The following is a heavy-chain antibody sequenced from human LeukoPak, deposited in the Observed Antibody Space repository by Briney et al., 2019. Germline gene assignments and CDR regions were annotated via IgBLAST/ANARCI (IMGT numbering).Heavy chain of an antibody. V-gene: IGHV1-24*01. J-gene: IGHJ3*02. D-gene: IGHD3/OR15-3a*01. CDR3: ATVFVGLLQADDAFDI. CDR1: GYTLTELS. Sequence: ASVKVSCKVSGYTLTELSMHWVRQAPGKGLEWMGGFDPEDGETIYAQKFQGRVTMTEDTSTDTAYMELSSLRSEDTAVYYCATVFVGLLQADDAFDIWGQGTMVTVSS. CDR2: FDPEDGET.